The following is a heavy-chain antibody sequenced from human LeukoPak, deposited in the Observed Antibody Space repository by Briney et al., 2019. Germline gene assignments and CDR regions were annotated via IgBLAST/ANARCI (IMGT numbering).Heavy chain of an antibody. CDR3: ARGRDRSKAGDH. Sequence: PSETLSLTCAVYGGSYDDYYCSWLRQPPGKGLEWIGEIHQSGIFYYNSSLLSRVTISIDTSKSQFSLRLTSVTAADTAFYYCARGRDRSKAGDHWGQGSLVTVSS. V-gene: IGHV4-34*01. CDR2: IHQSGIF. CDR1: GGSYDDYY. D-gene: IGHD5-24*01. J-gene: IGHJ4*02.